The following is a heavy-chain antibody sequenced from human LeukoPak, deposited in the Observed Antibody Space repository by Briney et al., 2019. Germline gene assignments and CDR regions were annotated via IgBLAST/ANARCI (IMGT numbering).Heavy chain of an antibody. CDR3: ATSQWLIPSY. CDR1: SGSISSGSYF. D-gene: IGHD6-19*01. V-gene: IGHV4-39*02. J-gene: IGHJ4*02. Sequence: PSETLSLTCTVSSGSISSGSYFWGWIRQPPGKGLEWIGNIFPNGRTYYNPSFRSRVNISLDTSKKNFSLNLTSVTAADTAVYYCATSQWLIPSYWGQGTLVTVSS. CDR2: IFPNGRT.